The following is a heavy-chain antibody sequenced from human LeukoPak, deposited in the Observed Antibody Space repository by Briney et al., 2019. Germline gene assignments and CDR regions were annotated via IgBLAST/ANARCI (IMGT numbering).Heavy chain of an antibody. CDR2: MNPNSGNT. CDR1: GYTFTSYD. J-gene: IGHJ4*02. D-gene: IGHD3-10*01. Sequence: ASVKVSCKASGYTFTSYDIHWVRQATGQGLEWMGWMNPNSGNTGYAQKFQGRVTMTRNTSISTAYMELSSLRSEDTAVYYCARKRITMVRGTDLSFDYWGQGTLVTVSS. CDR3: ARKRITMVRGTDLSFDY. V-gene: IGHV1-8*01.